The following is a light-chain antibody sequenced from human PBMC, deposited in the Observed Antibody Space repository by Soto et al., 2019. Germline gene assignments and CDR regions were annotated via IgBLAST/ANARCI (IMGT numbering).Light chain of an antibody. V-gene: IGKV1-39*01. CDR2: AAS. CDR3: QQSYSTPLT. J-gene: IGKJ4*01. Sequence: IQMTQSPPTLSASVGDRVTITCRASQSISSYLNWYQQKPGKAPKLLIYAASSLQSGVPSRFSGSGSGTDFTLTISSLQPEDFATYYCQQSYSTPLTFGGGTKLDIK. CDR1: QSISSY.